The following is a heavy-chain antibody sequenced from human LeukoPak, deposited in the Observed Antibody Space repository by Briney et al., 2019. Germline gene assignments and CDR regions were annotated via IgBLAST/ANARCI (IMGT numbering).Heavy chain of an antibody. Sequence: GASVKVSCKASGYTFTGYYMHWVRQAPGQGLEWMGWINPNSGGTNYAQKFQGRVTMTRDTSISTAYMELSRLRSDDTAVYYCARVTSGSGSYSEARYFQHWGQGTLVTVSS. CDR3: ARVTSGSGSYSEARYFQH. D-gene: IGHD3-10*01. V-gene: IGHV1-2*02. CDR1: GYTFTGYY. J-gene: IGHJ1*01. CDR2: INPNSGGT.